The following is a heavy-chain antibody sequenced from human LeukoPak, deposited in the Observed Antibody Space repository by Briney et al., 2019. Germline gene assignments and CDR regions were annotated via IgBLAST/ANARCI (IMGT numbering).Heavy chain of an antibody. Sequence: GRSLRLSCAASGFTFDDYAMHWVRQTPGKGLEWVSGISWNSGSIGYAGSVKGRFTISRDNAKNSLYPQMNSLRAEDTALYYRTRAPGPGYSYGYDYFDYWGQGTLVTVSS. CDR1: GFTFDDYA. CDR2: ISWNSGSI. CDR3: TRAPGPGYSYGYDYFDY. D-gene: IGHD5-18*01. V-gene: IGHV3-9*01. J-gene: IGHJ4*02.